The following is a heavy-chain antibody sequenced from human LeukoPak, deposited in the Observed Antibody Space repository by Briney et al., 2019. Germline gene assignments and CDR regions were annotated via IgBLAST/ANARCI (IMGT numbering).Heavy chain of an antibody. CDR3: ARDLYYGSGSYYPSR. V-gene: IGHV1-2*02. CDR2: INPNSGGT. J-gene: IGHJ4*02. CDR1: GYTFTGYY. Sequence: GASVKVSCKASGYTFTGYYMHWVRQAPGQGLEWMGWINPNSGGTNYAQKFQGRVTMTRDTSISTAYMELSRLRSDDTAVYYCARDLYYGSGSYYPSRWGQGTLVTVSS. D-gene: IGHD3-10*01.